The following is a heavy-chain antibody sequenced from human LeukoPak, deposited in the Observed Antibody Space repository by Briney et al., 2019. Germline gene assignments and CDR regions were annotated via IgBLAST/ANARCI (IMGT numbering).Heavy chain of an antibody. Sequence: GGSLRLSCAASGFTFSDYWIHWVRQAPGKGLVWVSRINTDGSITNYADSVKGRFSISRDNAKNTLYLQLNSLRAEDTAVYYCARASDSSGYYDYWGQGTLVTVSS. J-gene: IGHJ4*02. D-gene: IGHD3-22*01. CDR3: ARASDSSGYYDY. V-gene: IGHV3-74*01. CDR2: INTDGSIT. CDR1: GFTFSDYW.